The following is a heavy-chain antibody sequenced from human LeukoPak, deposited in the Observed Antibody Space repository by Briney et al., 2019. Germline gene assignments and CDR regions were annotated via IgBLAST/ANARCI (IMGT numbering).Heavy chain of an antibody. J-gene: IGHJ4*02. Sequence: GESLKISCQGSGYTFTTYWIGWVRQMPGKGLEWMGIIYPGDSDTRYSPSFQGQVTISADKSISTAYLQWSSLKASDTAMYYCASVLGYCSSTSCYAGGFDYWGQGTLVTVSS. V-gene: IGHV5-51*01. CDR1: GYTFTTYW. CDR3: ASVLGYCSSTSCYAGGFDY. CDR2: IYPGDSDT. D-gene: IGHD2-2*01.